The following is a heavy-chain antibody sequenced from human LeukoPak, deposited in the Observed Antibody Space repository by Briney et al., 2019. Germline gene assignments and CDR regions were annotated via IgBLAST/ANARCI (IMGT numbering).Heavy chain of an antibody. CDR2: ISSSSSYI. Sequence: GGSLRLSCAASGFTFSSYSMNWVRQAPGKGLEWVSSISSSSSYIYYADSVKGRFTISRDNAKNSLYLQMNSLRAEDTAVYYCAKDQRYCSSTSCPASPNYYYYYYMDVWGKGTTVTISS. CDR3: AKDQRYCSSTSCPASPNYYYYYYMDV. CDR1: GFTFSSYS. J-gene: IGHJ6*03. D-gene: IGHD2-2*01. V-gene: IGHV3-21*01.